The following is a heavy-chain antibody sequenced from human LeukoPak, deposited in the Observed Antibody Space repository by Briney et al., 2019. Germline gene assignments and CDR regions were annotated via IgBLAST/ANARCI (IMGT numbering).Heavy chain of an antibody. J-gene: IGHJ5*01. Sequence: ASVKVSCKASGYTFTGYYIHWVRQDPGQGLEWMGWINPNSGGTKYAQKFQGRVTMTRDTAISTAHMELNRLTSDDTAVYFCAWGYRDSSGPCLDSWGQGTLVTVSS. CDR2: INPNSGGT. CDR3: AWGYRDSSGPCLDS. V-gene: IGHV1-2*02. CDR1: GYTFTGYY. D-gene: IGHD3-22*01.